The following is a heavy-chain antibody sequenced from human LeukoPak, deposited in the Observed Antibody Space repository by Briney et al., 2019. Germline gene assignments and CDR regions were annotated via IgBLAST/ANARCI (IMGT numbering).Heavy chain of an antibody. D-gene: IGHD3-10*01. CDR3: AREWFGELPFDY. V-gene: IGHV1-69*04. Sequence: SVKVSCKASGGTFSSYAISWVRQAPGQGLEWMGRIIPIFGIANYAQKFQGRVTITADKSTSTAYMELSSLRSGDTAVYYCAREWFGELPFDYWGQGTLVTVSS. CDR1: GGTFSSYA. J-gene: IGHJ4*02. CDR2: IIPIFGIA.